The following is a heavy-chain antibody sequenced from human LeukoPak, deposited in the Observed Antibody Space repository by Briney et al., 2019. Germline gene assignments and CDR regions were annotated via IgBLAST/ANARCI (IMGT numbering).Heavy chain of an antibody. V-gene: IGHV3-23*01. Sequence: GGSLRLSCAASGFTFSNYAMTWVRQAPGKGLEWVSSISGSGGSTYYADSVKGRFTISRDNSKNTLFLQMNSLRAEDTAIYYCAKESPFFDYWGQGTRVTVSS. CDR2: ISGSGGST. CDR3: AKESPFFDY. CDR1: GFTFSNYA. J-gene: IGHJ4*02.